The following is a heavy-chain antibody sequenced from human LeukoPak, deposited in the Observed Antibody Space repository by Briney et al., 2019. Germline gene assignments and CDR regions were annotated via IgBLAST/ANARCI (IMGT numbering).Heavy chain of an antibody. V-gene: IGHV4-59*01. CDR2: ISDSGST. CDR1: GGSISSYY. D-gene: IGHD4-17*01. Sequence: SETLSLTCTVSGGSISSYYWSWIWQPPGKGREWIAYISDSGSTNYNPSLKSRVTISVDTSKNQFSLKLSSVTAADTAVYYCAHYDRRGWGAFDIWGQGTMVTVSS. CDR3: AHYDRRGWGAFDI. J-gene: IGHJ3*02.